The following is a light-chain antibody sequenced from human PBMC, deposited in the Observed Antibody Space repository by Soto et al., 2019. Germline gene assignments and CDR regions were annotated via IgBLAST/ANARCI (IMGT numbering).Light chain of an antibody. Sequence: EIVMTQSPATLSVSPGERATLSCRASQSVTSNLAWCQQKPGQAPRLLMYGVSSRATGIPDRFSGSGSGTDFTLTIYRLEPEDFAVYYCQQSGYSPITFGQGTRLEIK. CDR3: QQSGYSPIT. CDR1: QSVTSN. V-gene: IGKV3-20*01. J-gene: IGKJ5*01. CDR2: GVS.